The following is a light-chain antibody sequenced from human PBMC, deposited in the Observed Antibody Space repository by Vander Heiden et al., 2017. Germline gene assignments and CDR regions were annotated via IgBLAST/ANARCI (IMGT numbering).Light chain of an antibody. CDR3: QQRSNCPWT. J-gene: IGKJ1*01. CDR2: DAS. Sequence: EIVLTQSPATLSLSPGERATLSCRASQSVSSYLAWYQQKPGQAPRLLIYDASNRATGIPARFSGSGSGTDFTLTISSLEPEDFAVYYCQQRSNCPWTFGQVTKVEIK. V-gene: IGKV3-11*01. CDR1: QSVSSY.